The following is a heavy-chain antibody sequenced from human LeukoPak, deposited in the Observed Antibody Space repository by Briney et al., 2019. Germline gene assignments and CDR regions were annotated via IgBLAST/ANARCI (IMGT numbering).Heavy chain of an antibody. D-gene: IGHD3-10*01. V-gene: IGHV3-30*02. CDR1: GFTFSDYE. CDR2: IRYEGSSK. Sequence: QSGGSLRLSCAASGFTFSDYEMNWVRQAPDKGLEWVVFIRYEGSSKYYADSVKGRFTISRDNSKSTLYLQMDSLRPEDTAVYYCAKDLLRDRWFGESWGQGTLVTVSS. J-gene: IGHJ5*02. CDR3: AKDLLRDRWFGES.